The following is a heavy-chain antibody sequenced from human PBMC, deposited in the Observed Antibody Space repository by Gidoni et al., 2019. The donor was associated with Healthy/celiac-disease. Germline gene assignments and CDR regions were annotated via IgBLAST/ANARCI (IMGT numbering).Heavy chain of an antibody. V-gene: IGHV3-48*03. CDR2: NSSSGSTI. CDR3: ARDRGDLRFLEWNGYYGMDV. J-gene: IGHJ6*02. Sequence: EVQLVESGGGLVQPGGSLRLSCAASGFTFSSYEMHWVRQAAGKGLEWGSYNSSSGSTIYYADSVKGRFTISRDNAKNSLYLQMNSLRAEDTAVYYCARDRGDLRFLEWNGYYGMDVWGQGTTVTVSS. D-gene: IGHD3-3*01. CDR1: GFTFSSYE.